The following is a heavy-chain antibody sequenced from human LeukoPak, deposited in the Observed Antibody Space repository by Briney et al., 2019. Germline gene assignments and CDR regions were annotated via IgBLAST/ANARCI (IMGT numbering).Heavy chain of an antibody. CDR1: GFTFSGSA. CDR3: TRPRWGGSGSYYYFDY. Sequence: GGSLRLSCAASGFTFSGSAMHWVRQASGKGLEWVGRIRSKANSYATAYAASVKGRFTISRDDSKNTAYLQMNSLKTEDTAVYYRTRPRWGGSGSYYYFDYWGQGTLVTVSS. J-gene: IGHJ4*02. CDR2: IRSKANSYAT. V-gene: IGHV3-73*01. D-gene: IGHD3-10*01.